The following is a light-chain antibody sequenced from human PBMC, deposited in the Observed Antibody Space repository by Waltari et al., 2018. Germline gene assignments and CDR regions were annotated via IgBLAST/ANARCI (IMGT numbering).Light chain of an antibody. Sequence: QSALTQTATVSGSPGQSITISCSGTRSDIGNYNLVSWYRQHPGNAPTLIIYDVNKRPSGVSNRFSGSKSGNTAFLTISGLQTADEADYYCCSYAGSAVSVFGGGTKVTVL. CDR3: CSYAGSAVSV. CDR1: RSDIGNYNL. CDR2: DVN. V-gene: IGLV2-23*02. J-gene: IGLJ3*02.